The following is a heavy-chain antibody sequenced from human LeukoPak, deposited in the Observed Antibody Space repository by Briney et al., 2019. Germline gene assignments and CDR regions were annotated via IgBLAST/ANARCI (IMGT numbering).Heavy chain of an antibody. CDR3: AKAFDYGGNRPPYYFDY. CDR2: ISGSGGST. J-gene: IGHJ4*02. Sequence: HPGGSLRLSCAASGFTFSSYAVGWVRQAPGKGLEWVSGISGSGGSTYYADSVQGRFTISRDNSKNTLYLQMNSLRAEDTAVYYCAKAFDYGGNRPPYYFDYWGQGTLVTVSS. V-gene: IGHV3-23*01. CDR1: GFTFSSYA. D-gene: IGHD4-23*01.